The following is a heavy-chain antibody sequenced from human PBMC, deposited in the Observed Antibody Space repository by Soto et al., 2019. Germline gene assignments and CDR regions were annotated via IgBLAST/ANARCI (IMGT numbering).Heavy chain of an antibody. V-gene: IGHV3-15*07. CDR1: GFSITNTW. CDR3: NSYPYFWGGHTPL. J-gene: IGHJ4*02. D-gene: IGHD3-3*01. Sequence: EVQLVESGGGLVQPGGSLRLSCAASGFSITNTWMHWVRQAPGKGLELVGRVKSKADGGTADYAAPVKGRFTVSRDDSKNTQYLQMNSLKMEDTAVDYCNSYPYFWGGHTPLWGQGTLVTVSS. CDR2: VKSKADGGTA.